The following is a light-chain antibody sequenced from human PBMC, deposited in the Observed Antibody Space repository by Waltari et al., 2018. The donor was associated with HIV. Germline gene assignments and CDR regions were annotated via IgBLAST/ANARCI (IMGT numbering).Light chain of an antibody. J-gene: IGLJ7*01. Sequence: QTVVTQEPSFSVSPGGTVTLTCGLSSGSVSTSYYPSWYQQTPNKAPRTLIYRTNTRSPGVPHRFSGSILENKAALTITGAQADDESDYYCVLYMGSGISVFGGGTQLTVL. V-gene: IGLV8-61*01. CDR1: SGSVSTSYY. CDR2: RTN. CDR3: VLYMGSGISV.